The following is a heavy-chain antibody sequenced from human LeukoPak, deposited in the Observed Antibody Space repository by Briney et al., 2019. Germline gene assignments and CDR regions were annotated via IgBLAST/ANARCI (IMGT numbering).Heavy chain of an antibody. CDR2: ISGSGDST. V-gene: IGHV3-23*01. D-gene: IGHD3-22*01. CDR1: GFTFSNYG. Sequence: HAGGTLRLSCAASGFTFSNYGMSWVRQAPGKGLEWVSSISGSGDSTYYADSVKGRFTISRDNAKNSLYLQMNSLRAEDTAVYYCAREGGYYDSSGYYLTFDYWGQGTLVTVSS. J-gene: IGHJ4*02. CDR3: AREGGYYDSSGYYLTFDY.